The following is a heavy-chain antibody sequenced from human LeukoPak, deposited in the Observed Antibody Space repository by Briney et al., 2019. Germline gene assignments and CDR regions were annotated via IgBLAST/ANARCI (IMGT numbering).Heavy chain of an antibody. D-gene: IGHD3-10*01. CDR1: GFTFDDYA. CDR2: ISWDGGST. Sequence: GGSLRLSCAATGFTFDDYAMHWVRQAPGKGLEWVSLISWDGGSTYYADSVKGRFTISRDNSKNSLYLQMNSLRAEDTALYYCAKDDGSGSTYAALDYWGQGTLVTVSS. J-gene: IGHJ4*02. V-gene: IGHV3-43D*03. CDR3: AKDDGSGSTYAALDY.